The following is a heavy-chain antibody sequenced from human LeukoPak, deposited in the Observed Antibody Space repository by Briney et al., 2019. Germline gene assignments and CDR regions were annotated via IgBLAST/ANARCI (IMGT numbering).Heavy chain of an antibody. V-gene: IGHV1-18*01. J-gene: IGHJ4*02. CDR3: ARDSASLVSWYYDFWSGYYTAFNY. CDR2: ISAYNGNT. D-gene: IGHD3-3*01. CDR1: GYTFTSYG. Sequence: ASVKVSCKASGYTFTSYGISWVRQAPGQGLEWLGWISAYNGNTNYAQKLQGRVTMTTDTSTSTAYMELRSLRSDDTAVYYCARDSASLVSWYYDFWSGYYTAFNYWGQGTLVTVSS.